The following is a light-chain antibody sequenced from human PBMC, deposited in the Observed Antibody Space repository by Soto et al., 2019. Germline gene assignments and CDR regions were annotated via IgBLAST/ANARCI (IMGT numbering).Light chain of an antibody. Sequence: EFVLTQSPGTLSLYTGERATHSCRASQTVRNNYLAWYQQKPGQAPRLLIYDASSRATGIPDRFSGGGSGTDFTLTISRLEPEDFAVYYCQQFSSYSLTFGGGTKVDVK. CDR1: QTVRNNY. J-gene: IGKJ4*01. V-gene: IGKV3-20*01. CDR3: QQFSSYSLT. CDR2: DAS.